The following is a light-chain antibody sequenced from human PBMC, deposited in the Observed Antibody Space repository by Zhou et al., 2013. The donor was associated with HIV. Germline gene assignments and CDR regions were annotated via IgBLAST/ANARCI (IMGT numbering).Light chain of an antibody. Sequence: EIVLTQSPDTLSLSPGESATLSCRASQSIASTYLAWYQQKPGQAPRLLILGTSRRATGIPDRFSGSGSGTDFTLTINKLEPEDFAVYYCQQFGGSPMYTFGQGTKLGDQT. CDR3: QQFGGSPMYT. V-gene: IGKV3-20*01. CDR1: QSIASTY. J-gene: IGKJ2*01. CDR2: GTS.